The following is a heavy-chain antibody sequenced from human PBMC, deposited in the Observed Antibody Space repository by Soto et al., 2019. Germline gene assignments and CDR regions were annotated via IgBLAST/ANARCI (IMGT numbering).Heavy chain of an antibody. V-gene: IGHV4-34*01. CDR3: AGGREGVVASP. J-gene: IGHJ5*02. CDR2: VKDGGHT. CDR1: GGSLSGYY. Sequence: QVQLQQWGAGLLKPSETLSLNCAVTGGSLSGYYWSWIRQPPGKGLEWIGEVKDGGHTNYSPSLRGXXTXSXXTSNNQFSLRLISVTAADTGVYYCAGGREGVVASPWDQGGLVTVSS. D-gene: IGHD5-12*01.